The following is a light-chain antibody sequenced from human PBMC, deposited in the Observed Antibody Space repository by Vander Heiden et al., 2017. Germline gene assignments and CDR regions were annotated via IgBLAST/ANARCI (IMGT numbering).Light chain of an antibody. CDR3: QQYNSYPLT. V-gene: IGKV1-5*01. CDR2: NAS. CDR1: QSIGDW. J-gene: IGKJ4*01. Sequence: IQITQSPPTLPASVGQRVTITCRASQSIGDWLAWYQQKPGKAPKLLIYNASSLESGVPSRFSGSGSGTEFTLTISSLQPDDFATYYCQQYNSYPLTFGGGTKVEIK.